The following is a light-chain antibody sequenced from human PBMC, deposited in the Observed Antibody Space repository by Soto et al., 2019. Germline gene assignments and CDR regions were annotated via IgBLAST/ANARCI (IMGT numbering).Light chain of an antibody. CDR1: SSDVDGSNG. Sequence: QSALTQPPSVSGSPGQSVAISCTGTSSDVDGSNGVSWYQQPPGTAPKLIIYDVSNLPSGVPDRFSGSKSGNTASLIISVFQAEDEGDYYCSSYTSSSTYVFGTGTKVTVL. V-gene: IGLV2-18*02. CDR3: SSYTSSSTYV. J-gene: IGLJ1*01. CDR2: DVS.